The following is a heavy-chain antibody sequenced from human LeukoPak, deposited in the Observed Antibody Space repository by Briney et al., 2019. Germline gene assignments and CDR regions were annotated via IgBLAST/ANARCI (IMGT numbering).Heavy chain of an antibody. J-gene: IGHJ5*02. CDR2: IIPIFGTA. CDR1: GGTFSSYA. CDR3: AREGSYGYSWFDP. V-gene: IGHV1-69*13. D-gene: IGHD5-18*01. Sequence: ASVKVSCKASGGTFSSYAISWVRQAPGQGLEWMGGIIPIFGTANYAQKFQGRVTITADESTSTAYMELSSLRSEDTAVYYCAREGSYGYSWFDPWGQGTLVTVSS.